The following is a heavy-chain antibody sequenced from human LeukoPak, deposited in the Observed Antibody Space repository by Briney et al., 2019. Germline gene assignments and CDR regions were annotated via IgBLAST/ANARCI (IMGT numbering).Heavy chain of an antibody. CDR2: ISGSGDNT. CDR1: GFTFSSYA. CDR3: AKDGDLGYCSGGSCYSAH. J-gene: IGHJ4*02. D-gene: IGHD2-15*01. V-gene: IGHV3-23*01. Sequence: PGGSLRLSCAASGFTFSSYAMSWVRQAPGKGLEWASAISGSGDNTYYADSVKGRFTISRDNSKNTLYLQMNSLRAEDTAVYFCAKDGDLGYCSGGSCYSAHWGQGTLVTVSS.